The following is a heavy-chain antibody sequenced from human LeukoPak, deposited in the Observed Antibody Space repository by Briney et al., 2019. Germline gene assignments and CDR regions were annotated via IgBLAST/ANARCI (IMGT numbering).Heavy chain of an antibody. CDR3: ARGPTKNYFDS. J-gene: IGHJ4*02. CDR1: GGSINNYY. CDR2: IYSSGTT. Sequence: PSETLSLTCSVSGGSINNYYWSWIRQPPGKRLEWVGWIYSSGTTNYNPSLKSRVTISVDTSKSQFSLKLSSVTAADTAVYYCARGPTKNYFDSWGQGTVVTVSS. V-gene: IGHV4-59*01.